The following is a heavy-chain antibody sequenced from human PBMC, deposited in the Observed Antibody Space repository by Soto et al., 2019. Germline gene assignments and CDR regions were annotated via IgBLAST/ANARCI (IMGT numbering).Heavy chain of an antibody. CDR1: GGSISSGDYY. CDR3: TTEELELPFDY. D-gene: IGHD1-7*01. J-gene: IGHJ4*02. V-gene: IGHV4-30-4*01. Sequence: TSETLSLTCTVSGGSISSGDYYWSWIRQPPGKGLEWIGYIYYSGSTYYNPSLKSRVTISVDTSKNQFSLKLSSVTAADTAVYYCTTEELELPFDYWGQGTLVTVSS. CDR2: IYYSGST.